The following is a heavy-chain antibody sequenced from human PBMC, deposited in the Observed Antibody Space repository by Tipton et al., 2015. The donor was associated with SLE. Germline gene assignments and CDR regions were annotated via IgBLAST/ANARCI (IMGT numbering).Heavy chain of an antibody. Sequence: TLSLTCTVSGGSISSSSYYWGWIRQPPGKGLEWIGSIYYSGSTYYNPSLKSRVTISVDTSKNQFSLKLSSVTAADTAVYYCARGWLQPSGAFDIWGQGTMVTVSS. V-gene: IGHV4-39*01. J-gene: IGHJ3*02. CDR1: GGSISSSSYY. D-gene: IGHD5-24*01. CDR2: IYYSGST. CDR3: ARGWLQPSGAFDI.